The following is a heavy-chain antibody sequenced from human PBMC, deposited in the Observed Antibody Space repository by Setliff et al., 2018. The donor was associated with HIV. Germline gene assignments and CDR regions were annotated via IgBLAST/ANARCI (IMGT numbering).Heavy chain of an antibody. V-gene: IGHV4-38-2*01. Sequence: SETLSLTCAVSGYSISSGYYWGWIRQPPGKGLEWVGSIYHSGGTNYNPSLKSRVTISIDTSKNQFSLKLSSVTAADTAIYYCARGRILYGNDYWGQGTLVTVSS. CDR2: IYHSGGT. D-gene: IGHD3-10*01. CDR3: ARGRILYGNDY. CDR1: GYSISSGYY. J-gene: IGHJ4*02.